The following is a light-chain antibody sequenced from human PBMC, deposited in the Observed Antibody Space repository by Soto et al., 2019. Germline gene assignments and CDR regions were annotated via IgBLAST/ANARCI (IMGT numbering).Light chain of an antibody. J-gene: IGLJ3*02. CDR1: SSDVGGYNY. CDR3: ASYTNTGTLV. Sequence: QAVVTQPASVSGSPGQSITISCTGTSSDVGGYNYVSWYQQHPGKAPKLMIYEVSNRPSGVSNRFSGSKSGNTASLTISGLQAEDEADYYCASYTNTGTLVFGGGTKLTVL. CDR2: EVS. V-gene: IGLV2-14*01.